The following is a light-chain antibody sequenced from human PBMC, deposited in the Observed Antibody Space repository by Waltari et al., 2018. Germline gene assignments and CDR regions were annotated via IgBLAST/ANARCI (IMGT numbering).Light chain of an antibody. CDR2: GNN. CDR1: SSNIGTNP. Sequence: QSVLTQPPSASGTLGQRVIISCSGSSSNIGTNPVNWYQQLPGTAPKLLIFGNNQRPSGVPDRISGSKSGTSASLAISGLQSEDEVHYYCAAWDDSRNGWVFGGGTQLTVL. J-gene: IGLJ3*02. CDR3: AAWDDSRNGWV. V-gene: IGLV1-44*01.